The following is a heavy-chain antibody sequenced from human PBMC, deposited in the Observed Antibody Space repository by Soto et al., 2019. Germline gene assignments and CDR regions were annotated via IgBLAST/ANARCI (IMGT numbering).Heavy chain of an antibody. CDR1: GFTFSSYW. Sequence: GGSLRLSCAASGFTFSSYWMSWVRQAPGKGLEWVANIKQGESEKYYVDSVKGRFIISRDNAKNSLYLQMSSLRAEDTAVYYCARSGLWTRFYFGMDVWGPGTTVTVSS. J-gene: IGHJ6*02. CDR2: IKQGESEK. D-gene: IGHD2-21*01. V-gene: IGHV3-7*05. CDR3: ARSGLWTRFYFGMDV.